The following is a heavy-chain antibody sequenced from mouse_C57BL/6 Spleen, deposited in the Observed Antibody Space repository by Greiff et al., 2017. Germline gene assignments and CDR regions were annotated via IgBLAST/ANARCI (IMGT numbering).Heavy chain of an antibody. CDR2: INPSNGGT. D-gene: IGHD2-1*01. CDR3: ARDYGNYGYAMDY. CDR1: GYTFTSYW. V-gene: IGHV1-53*01. J-gene: IGHJ4*01. Sequence: VQLQQPGTELVKPGASVKLSCKASGYTFTSYWMHWVKQRPGQGLEWIGNINPSNGGTNYNEKLKSKATLTVDKSSSTADMQLSSLTSEDSAVYYCARDYGNYGYAMDYWGQGTSVTVSS.